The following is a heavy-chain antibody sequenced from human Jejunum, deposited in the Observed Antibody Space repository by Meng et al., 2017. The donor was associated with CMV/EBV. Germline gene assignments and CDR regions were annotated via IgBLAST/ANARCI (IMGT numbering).Heavy chain of an antibody. CDR2: VYGGDSDS. D-gene: IGHD2-15*01. Sequence: FTTYWIDWVRQMPGKGLEWMGIVYGGDSDSTYSPSFQGHVIFSADKSTNTAYLQWSSLKASDTAMYYCARRPFCSTSTCFNYFDFWGQGTLVTVSS. CDR1: FTTYW. CDR3: ARRPFCSTSTCFNYFDF. J-gene: IGHJ4*02. V-gene: IGHV5-51*01.